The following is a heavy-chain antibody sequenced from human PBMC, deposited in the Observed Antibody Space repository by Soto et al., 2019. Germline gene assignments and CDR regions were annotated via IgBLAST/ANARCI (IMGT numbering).Heavy chain of an antibody. CDR2: ISAYNGNT. J-gene: IGHJ6*02. Sequence: ASGKVCCKSSCYTFTSYGISWVRQAPGQGLEWMGWISAYNGNTNYAQKLQGRVTMTTDTSTSTAYMELRSLRSDDTAVYYCARDFPPLRGALIYGDSTAYYYYGMDVWGQGTTVTASS. CDR3: ARDFPPLRGALIYGDSTAYYYYGMDV. CDR1: CYTFTSYG. D-gene: IGHD4-17*01. V-gene: IGHV1-18*01.